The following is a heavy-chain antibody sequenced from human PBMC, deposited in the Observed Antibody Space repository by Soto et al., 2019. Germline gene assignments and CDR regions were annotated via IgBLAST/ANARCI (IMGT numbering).Heavy chain of an antibody. CDR3: ARGGYYDSSGSPLDD. CDR2: IYHSGST. D-gene: IGHD3-22*01. Sequence: PSETLSLTCAVSGGSISSGGYSWSWIRQPPGKGLEWIGYIYHSGSTYYNPSLKSRVTISVDRSKNQFSLKLSSVTAADTAVYYCARGGYYDSSGSPLDDWGQGTLVTVSS. J-gene: IGHJ4*02. V-gene: IGHV4-30-2*01. CDR1: GGSISSGGYS.